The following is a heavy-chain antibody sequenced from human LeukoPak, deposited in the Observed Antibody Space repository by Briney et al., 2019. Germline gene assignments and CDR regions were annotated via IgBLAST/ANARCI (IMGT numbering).Heavy chain of an antibody. J-gene: IGHJ4*02. CDR1: GFTFSDYY. V-gene: IGHV3-11*03. CDR3: ARAMVRGVRYFDY. Sequence: PGGSLRLSCAASGFTFSDYYMSWIRQAPGKGLEWVSYISSSSSYTNYADSVKGRFTISRDNAKNSLYLQMNSLRAEDTAVYYCARAMVRGVRYFDYWGQGTLVTASS. D-gene: IGHD3-10*01. CDR2: ISSSSSYT.